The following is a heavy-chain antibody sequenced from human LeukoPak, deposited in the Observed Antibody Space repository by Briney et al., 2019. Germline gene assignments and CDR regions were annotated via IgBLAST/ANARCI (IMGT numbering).Heavy chain of an antibody. D-gene: IGHD1-26*01. CDR2: INPNSGGT. CDR3: AREGVGATGAVDY. J-gene: IGHJ4*02. V-gene: IGHV1-2*02. CDR1: GYTFTCYY. Sequence: ASVKVSCKASGYTFTCYYMHWLRQAPGQGLEWMGWINPNSGGTNYAQKFQGRVTMTRDTSISTVYMELSRLRSDDTAVYYCAREGVGATGAVDYWGQGTLVTVSS.